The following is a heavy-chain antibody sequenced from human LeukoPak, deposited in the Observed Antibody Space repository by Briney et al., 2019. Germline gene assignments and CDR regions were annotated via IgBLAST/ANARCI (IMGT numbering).Heavy chain of an antibody. CDR3: ARDVGDVLRYFDWLLD. CDR2: ISSSSSYI. D-gene: IGHD3-9*01. V-gene: IGHV3-21*01. Sequence: GGSLRLSCAASGFTFSSYSMNWVRQAPGKGLEWASSISSSSSYIYYADSVKGRFTISRDNAKNSLYLQMNSLRAEDTAVYYCARDVGDVLRYFDWLLDWGQGTLVTVSS. CDR1: GFTFSSYS. J-gene: IGHJ4*02.